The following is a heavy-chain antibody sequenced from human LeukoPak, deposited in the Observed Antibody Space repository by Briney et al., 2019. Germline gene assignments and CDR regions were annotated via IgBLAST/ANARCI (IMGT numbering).Heavy chain of an antibody. CDR2: ISSSSSSTI. CDR3: ARERGIVVVPAAIGGVDY. Sequence: GGSLRLSCAASGFTFSSYSMNWVRQAPGKGLEWVSYISSSSSSTIYYADSVKGRFTISRDNAKNSLYLQMNSLRAEDTAVYYCARERGIVVVPAAIGGVDYWGQGTLVTVSS. V-gene: IGHV3-48*04. CDR1: GFTFSSYS. D-gene: IGHD2-2*01. J-gene: IGHJ4*02.